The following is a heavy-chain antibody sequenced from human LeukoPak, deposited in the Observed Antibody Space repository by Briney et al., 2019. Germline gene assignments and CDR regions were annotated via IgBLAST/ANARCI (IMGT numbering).Heavy chain of an antibody. Sequence: SETLSLTCTVSGGSISSYYWSWIRQPPGKGLEWIGNIYYSGSTNYNPSLKSRVTISVDTSKNQFSLKLSSVTAADTAVYYCARTTEGYCSSASCFGFSYSYYMDVWGKGTTVTISS. CDR1: GGSISSYY. J-gene: IGHJ6*03. D-gene: IGHD2-2*01. CDR2: IYYSGST. CDR3: ARTTEGYCSSASCFGFSYSYYMDV. V-gene: IGHV4-59*01.